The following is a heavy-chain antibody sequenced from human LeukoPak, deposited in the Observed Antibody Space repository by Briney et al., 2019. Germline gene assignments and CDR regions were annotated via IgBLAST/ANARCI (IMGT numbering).Heavy chain of an antibody. Sequence: PAGSLRLSCGASGFTFSSYGMHWVRQAPGKGLEWVAGIWYDGSNKYYADSVKGLFTISRDKSKNTLYLQMDSLRVEDTALYYCTKDPRGNSYGLFYYDYWGQGTLVTVSS. J-gene: IGHJ4*02. CDR1: GFTFSSYG. CDR2: IWYDGSNK. D-gene: IGHD5-18*01. CDR3: TKDPRGNSYGLFYYDY. V-gene: IGHV3-30*02.